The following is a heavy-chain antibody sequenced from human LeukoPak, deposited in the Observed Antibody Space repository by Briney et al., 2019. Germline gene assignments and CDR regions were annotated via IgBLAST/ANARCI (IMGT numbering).Heavy chain of an antibody. CDR2: MKQDGSAK. V-gene: IGHV3-7*01. Sequence: PGGSLRLSCAVSGFTFSSYWMAWVRQAPGKGLEWVANMKQDGSAKHYADSVKGRFTISRDNAKNSLYLQMNSLRGEDTAVYYCARDQGGALDFWGLGSLVTVSS. J-gene: IGHJ4*02. D-gene: IGHD3-16*01. CDR3: ARDQGGALDF. CDR1: GFTFSSYW.